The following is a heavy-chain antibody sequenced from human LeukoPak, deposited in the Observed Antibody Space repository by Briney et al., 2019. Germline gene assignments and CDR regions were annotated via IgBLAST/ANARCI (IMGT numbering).Heavy chain of an antibody. CDR2: IYTSGST. D-gene: IGHD3-3*01. J-gene: IGHJ5*02. CDR1: GGSISSYY. CDR3: ARDGPDDFWSGRTPYNWFDP. V-gene: IGHV4-4*07. Sequence: SETLSLTCTVSGGSISSYYWSWIRQPAGKGLEWIGRIYTSGSTNYNPSLKSRVTMSVDTSKNQFSLKLSSVTAADTAVYYCARDGPDDFWSGRTPYNWFDPWGQGTLVTVSS.